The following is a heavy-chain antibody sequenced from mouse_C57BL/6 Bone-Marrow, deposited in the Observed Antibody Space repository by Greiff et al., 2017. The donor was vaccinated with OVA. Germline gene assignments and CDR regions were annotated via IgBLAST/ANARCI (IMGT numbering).Heavy chain of an antibody. J-gene: IGHJ2*01. CDR2: LYPGDGDT. D-gene: IGHD2-3*01. V-gene: IGHV1-82*01. CDR1: GYAFSSSW. CDR3: ARHEDGYYASYFDY. Sequence: VQGVESGPELVKPGASVKISCKASGYAFSSSWMNWVKQRPGQGLEWIGRLYPGDGDTHYHGKFKGKATLTADNSSSTAYMQLSSLTSEDSAVYFCARHEDGYYASYFDYWGKGTTLTVSS.